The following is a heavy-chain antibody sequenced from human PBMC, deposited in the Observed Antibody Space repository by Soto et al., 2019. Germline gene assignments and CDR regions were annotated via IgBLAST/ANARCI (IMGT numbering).Heavy chain of an antibody. CDR2: ISSSSSYI. D-gene: IGHD6-19*01. CDR1: GFTFSGYS. Sequence: GGSLRLSCAASGFTFSGYSMNWVRQAPGKGLEWVSSISSSSSYIYYADSVKGRFTISRDNAKNSLYLQMNSPRAEDTAVYYCARDGKYSSGWYDRVKDYYYSGMDVWGQGTTGTVAS. J-gene: IGHJ6*02. CDR3: ARDGKYSSGWYDRVKDYYYSGMDV. V-gene: IGHV3-21*01.